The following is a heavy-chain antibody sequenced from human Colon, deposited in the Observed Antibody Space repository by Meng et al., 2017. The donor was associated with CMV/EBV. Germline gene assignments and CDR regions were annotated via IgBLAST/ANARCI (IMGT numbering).Heavy chain of an antibody. CDR2: IRNKANSYTT. J-gene: IGHJ6*02. Sequence: FSAHYMDWVRQAPGKGLEWVGRIRNKANSYTTEYAASVNGRFTISRDESKNSMYLQMNSLKTEDTAVYYCARAEALAGHYNYYGMDVWGQGTTVTVSS. CDR1: FSAHY. CDR3: ARAEALAGHYNYYGMDV. D-gene: IGHD6-19*01. V-gene: IGHV3-72*01.